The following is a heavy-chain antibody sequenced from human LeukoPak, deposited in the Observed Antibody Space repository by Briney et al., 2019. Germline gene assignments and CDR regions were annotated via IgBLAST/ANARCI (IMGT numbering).Heavy chain of an antibody. CDR3: ARDKSGYSGYDFDY. CDR1: GFTFSSYS. CDR2: ISSSSSYI. J-gene: IGHJ4*02. V-gene: IGHV3-21*01. D-gene: IGHD5-12*01. Sequence: PGGSLRLSCAASGFTFSSYSMNWVRQAPGKGLEWVSSISSSSSYIYYADSVKGRFTISSDNAKNSLYLQMNSLRAEDTAVYYCARDKSGYSGYDFDYWGQGTLVTVSS.